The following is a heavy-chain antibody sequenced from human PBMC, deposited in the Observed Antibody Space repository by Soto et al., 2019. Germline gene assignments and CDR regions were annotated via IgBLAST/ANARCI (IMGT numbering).Heavy chain of an antibody. CDR3: AKEDYGDVDC. Sequence: EVQLLESGGDLVQPGGSLRLSCAASGFTFSSFAMSWARQAPGKGLQWVSSISGRGTGTYYAGSVRGRFTISRDNSKNTLYLQMNSLRADDTALYYCAKEDYGDVDCWGQGTLVTVSS. CDR1: GFTFSSFA. CDR2: ISGRGTGT. J-gene: IGHJ4*02. V-gene: IGHV3-23*01. D-gene: IGHD4-17*01.